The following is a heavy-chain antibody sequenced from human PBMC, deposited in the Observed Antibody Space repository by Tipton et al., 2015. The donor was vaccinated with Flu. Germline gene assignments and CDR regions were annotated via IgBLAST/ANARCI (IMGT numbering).Heavy chain of an antibody. V-gene: IGHV4-39*01. J-gene: IGHJ4*02. CDR1: GGSISSSTYY. CDR2: IYDSGST. D-gene: IGHD3-10*01. CDR3: ARHSLVWFGEPDY. Sequence: TLSLTCTVYGGSISSSTYYWGWIRQPPGKGLEWIGSIYDSGSTYYIPSLKSRVTISVDTSKKQFSLKLSSVTAADTAVYYCARHSLVWFGEPDYWGQGILVIVSS.